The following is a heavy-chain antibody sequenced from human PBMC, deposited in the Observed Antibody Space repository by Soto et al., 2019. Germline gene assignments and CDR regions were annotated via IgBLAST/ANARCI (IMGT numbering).Heavy chain of an antibody. J-gene: IGHJ4*02. D-gene: IGHD2-15*01. CDR1: GYSFTSYW. V-gene: IGHV5-51*01. CDR2: IYPGDSDT. Sequence: PGDSLKISCKGSGYSFTSYWIGWVRQMPGKGLEWMGIIYPGDSDTRYSPSFQGQVTISADKSISTAYLQWSSLKASDTAMYYCASGLRYCSGGSGFQGRRRDVCEYWGQGTLVTVAS. CDR3: ASGLRYCSGGSGFQGRRRDVCEY.